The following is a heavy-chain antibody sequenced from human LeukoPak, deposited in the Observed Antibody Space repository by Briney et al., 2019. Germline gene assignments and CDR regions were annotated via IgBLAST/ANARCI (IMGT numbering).Heavy chain of an antibody. J-gene: IGHJ3*02. Sequence: ASVKVSCKASGYTFTSYYMHWVRQAPGQGLEWMGIINPSGGSTSYAQKFQGRVTMTRDTSTSTVYMELSSLRSEDTAVYYCARGGVVGATSELNAFDIWGQGTMVTVSS. CDR2: INPSGGST. D-gene: IGHD1-26*01. CDR3: ARGGVVGATSELNAFDI. V-gene: IGHV1-46*01. CDR1: GYTFTSYY.